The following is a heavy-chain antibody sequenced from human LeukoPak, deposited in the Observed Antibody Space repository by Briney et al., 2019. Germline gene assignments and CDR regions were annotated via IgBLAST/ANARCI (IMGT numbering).Heavy chain of an antibody. CDR1: GFTFSNAW. V-gene: IGHV3-15*01. J-gene: IGHJ4*02. CDR3: TTEGDVDTAMATRYYFDY. D-gene: IGHD5-18*01. CDR2: IKSKTDGGTT. Sequence: KTGGSLRLSCAASGFTFSNAWMSWVRQAPGKGLEWVGRIKSKTDGGTTDYAAPVKGRFTISRDDSKNTLYLQMNSLKTEDTAVYYCTTEGDVDTAMATRYYFDYWGQGTLVTVSS.